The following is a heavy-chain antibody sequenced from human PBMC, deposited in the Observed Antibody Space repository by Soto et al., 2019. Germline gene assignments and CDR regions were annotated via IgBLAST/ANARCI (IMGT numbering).Heavy chain of an antibody. CDR1: GGSISSGDYY. D-gene: IGHD3-22*01. CDR3: ARGGVTYDGSNYGPFDY. Sequence: SETLSLTCTVSGGSISSGDYYWSWIRQPPGKGLEWIGYIYYSGSTYYNPSLKSRVTISVDTSKNQFSLKLSSVTAADTAVYYCARGGVTYDGSNYGPFDYWGQGTLVTVSS. V-gene: IGHV4-30-4*01. J-gene: IGHJ4*02. CDR2: IYYSGST.